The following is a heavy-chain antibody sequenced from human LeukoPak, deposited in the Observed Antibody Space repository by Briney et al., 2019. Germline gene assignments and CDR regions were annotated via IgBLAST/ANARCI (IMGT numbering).Heavy chain of an antibody. Sequence: GGSLRLSCSASGFPFANTWMTWVRQAPGKGLEWVGRIKSKRDGATTDYAAPVKGRFTISRDDSKNTLYLQMTSPNAEDSAVYFCATVIFVYSAFDIWGQGTVVTVSS. CDR1: GFPFANTW. D-gene: IGHD3-16*02. V-gene: IGHV3-15*01. J-gene: IGHJ3*02. CDR2: IKSKRDGATT. CDR3: ATVIFVYSAFDI.